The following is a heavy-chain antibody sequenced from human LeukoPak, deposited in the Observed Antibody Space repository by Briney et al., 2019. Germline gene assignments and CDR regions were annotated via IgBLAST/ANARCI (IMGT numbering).Heavy chain of an antibody. Sequence: SETLSLTRAVYGGSFISYDWTWIRQPPGKGLEWIGEINHSGGTNYNPSLKSRVTISVDTSKNQFSLKLSSVTAADTGVYYCASLARGGNWFDPWGQGTLVTVSS. CDR3: ASLARGGNWFDP. CDR2: INHSGGT. J-gene: IGHJ5*02. CDR1: GGSFISYD. D-gene: IGHD6-6*01. V-gene: IGHV4-34*01.